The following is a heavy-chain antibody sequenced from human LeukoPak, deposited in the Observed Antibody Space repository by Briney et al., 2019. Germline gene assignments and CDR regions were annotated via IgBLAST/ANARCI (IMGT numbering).Heavy chain of an antibody. J-gene: IGHJ2*01. Sequence: SQTLSLTCAISGDSVSSNSAAWNWIRQSPSRGLEWLGRTYYRSKWYNDYAVSVKSRITINPDTSKNQFSLQLNSVTPEDTAVYTWQKAPPLTPLPPFPYWNFNLWAVAPWSLSPQ. CDR3: QKAPPLTPLPPFPYWNFNL. CDR1: GDSVSSNSAA. V-gene: IGHV6-1*01. D-gene: IGHD3-9*01. CDR2: TYYRSKWYN.